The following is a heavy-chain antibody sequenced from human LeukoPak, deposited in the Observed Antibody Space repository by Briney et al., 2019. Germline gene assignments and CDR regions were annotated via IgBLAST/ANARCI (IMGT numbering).Heavy chain of an antibody. J-gene: IGHJ6*02. V-gene: IGHV3-7*01. Sequence: GGSLRLSCAASEFTFSDYWMSWVRQAPGKGPEWVANIKKDGSEEHYVDSVKGRSTVSRDNAKNSLFLQMNSLRVEDTAVYYCATYDNWVAGDVWGQGTSVSVS. CDR2: IKKDGSEE. CDR3: ATYDNWVAGDV. CDR1: EFTFSDYW. D-gene: IGHD1-1*01.